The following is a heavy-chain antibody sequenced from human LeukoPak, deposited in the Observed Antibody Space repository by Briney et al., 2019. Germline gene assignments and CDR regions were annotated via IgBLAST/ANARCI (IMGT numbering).Heavy chain of an antibody. J-gene: IGHJ5*02. V-gene: IGHV3-23*01. CDR2: LSGSGSSV. D-gene: IGHD4-11*01. CDR1: GFTFSNNG. CDR3: VKGLNWFDP. Sequence: GGSLRLSCVVSGFTFSNNGMSWVRQAPGKGLEWVSGLSGSGSSVYYADSVRGRLTISRDNSRNTLYLQLDSLRVDDTAVYFCVKGLNWFDPWGQGTLVTVSS.